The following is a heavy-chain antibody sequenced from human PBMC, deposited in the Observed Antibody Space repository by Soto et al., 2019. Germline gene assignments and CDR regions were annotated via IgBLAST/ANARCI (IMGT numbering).Heavy chain of an antibody. CDR3: AKDQSYDSSVYYLFDY. V-gene: IGHV3-23*01. D-gene: IGHD3-22*01. Sequence: PGGSLRLSCAATGFTFTSYAMSWVRQAPGKGLEWVSGIRGNGGSTYYADSVKGWFTISRDNSKNTLYLQMNSLRAEDTAVNYCAKDQSYDSSVYYLFDYWGQGTLVTVSS. CDR2: IRGNGGST. CDR1: GFTFTSYA. J-gene: IGHJ4*02.